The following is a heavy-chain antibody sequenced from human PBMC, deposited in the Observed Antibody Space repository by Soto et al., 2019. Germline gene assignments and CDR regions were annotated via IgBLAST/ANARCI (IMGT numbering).Heavy chain of an antibody. D-gene: IGHD1-26*01. CDR1: GYTFTGYY. Sequence: VASVKVSCKGSGYTFTGYYIHWVRQTPGQGPEWMGEISPQTGGTKYAQKYQGRVTMTRDTSITTVYMELSNLSPDDTAVYYCGRGRSGELVIFYWGQGTSVTVSS. CDR3: GRGRSGELVIFY. CDR2: ISPQTGGT. V-gene: IGHV1-2*02. J-gene: IGHJ4*02.